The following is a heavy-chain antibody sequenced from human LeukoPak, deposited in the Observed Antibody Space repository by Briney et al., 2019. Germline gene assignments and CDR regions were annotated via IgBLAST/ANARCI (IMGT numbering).Heavy chain of an antibody. CDR3: ARYCSSTSCSSSGFDY. D-gene: IGHD2-2*01. V-gene: IGHV4-59*01. J-gene: IGHJ4*02. CDR2: IYYSGST. Sequence: SETLSLTCTVSGGSISSYYWSWLRQPPGKGLEWIGYIYYSGSTNYNPSLKSRVTISVDTSKNQFSLKLSSVTAADTAVYYCARYCSSTSCSSSGFDYWGQGTLVTVSS. CDR1: GGSISSYY.